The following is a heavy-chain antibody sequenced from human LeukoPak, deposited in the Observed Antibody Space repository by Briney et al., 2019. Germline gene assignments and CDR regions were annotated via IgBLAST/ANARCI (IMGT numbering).Heavy chain of an antibody. D-gene: IGHD3-9*01. CDR1: GGTFSSYA. CDR3: AREVELVRFFDY. J-gene: IGHJ4*02. V-gene: IGHV1-69*13. CDR2: IIPIFGTA. Sequence: GASVKVSCKASGGTFSSYAISWVRQAPGQGLEWMGGIIPIFGTANYAQKFQGRVTITADESTSTAYMELSSLRSEGTAVYYCAREVELVRFFDYWGQGTLVTVSS.